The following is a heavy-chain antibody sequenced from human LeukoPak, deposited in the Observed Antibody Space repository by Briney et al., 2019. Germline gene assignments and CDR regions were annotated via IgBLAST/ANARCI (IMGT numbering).Heavy chain of an antibody. CDR2: INHSGST. Sequence: SETLSLTCAVYGGSFSGYNWSWIRQPPGKGLEWIGEINHSGSTNYNPSLKSRVTISVDTSKTQFSLKLNSVTAADTAVYYCARTGRRGYLDFWGRGTLVTVSS. V-gene: IGHV4-34*01. D-gene: IGHD1-14*01. CDR3: ARTGRRGYLDF. CDR1: GGSFSGYN. J-gene: IGHJ2*01.